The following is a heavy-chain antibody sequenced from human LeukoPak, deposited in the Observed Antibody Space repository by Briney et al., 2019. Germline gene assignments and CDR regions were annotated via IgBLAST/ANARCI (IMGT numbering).Heavy chain of an antibody. CDR2: IIPIFGTA. D-gene: IGHD2-15*01. Sequence: SVKVSCKASGGTFSSYAISWVRQAPGQGLEWMGGIIPIFGTANYAQKFQGRVTITADESTSTAYMELSSLRSEDTAVYYCAGEYVALGYCSGGSCLGGMDVWGQGTTVTVSS. J-gene: IGHJ6*02. CDR1: GGTFSSYA. V-gene: IGHV1-69*13. CDR3: AGEYVALGYCSGGSCLGGMDV.